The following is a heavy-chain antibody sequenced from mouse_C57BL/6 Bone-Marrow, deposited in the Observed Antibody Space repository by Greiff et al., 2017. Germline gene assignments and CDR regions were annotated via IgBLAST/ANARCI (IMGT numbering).Heavy chain of an antibody. CDR1: GFTFSDYG. CDR2: ISSGSSTI. J-gene: IGHJ2*01. Sequence: EVKLMEPGGGLVKPGGSLKLSCAASGFTFSDYGMHWVRQAPEKGLEWVAYISSGSSTIYYAHNVKGRFTISSDNAKNTLFLLMTSLESAETALYYCTTHQFYYFDYWGQGTTLTVSS. CDR3: TTHQFYYFDY. V-gene: IGHV5-17*01.